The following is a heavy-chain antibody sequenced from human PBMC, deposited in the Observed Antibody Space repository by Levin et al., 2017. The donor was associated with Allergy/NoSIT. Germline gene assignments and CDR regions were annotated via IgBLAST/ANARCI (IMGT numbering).Heavy chain of an antibody. CDR2: INPNSGGT. CDR1: GYTFTGYY. Sequence: ASVKVSCKASGYTFTGYYMHWVRQAPGQGLEWMGWINPNSGGTNYAQKFQGRVTMTRDTSISTAYMELSRLRSDDTAVYFCARVGGARFGDALNYMDVWGKGTTVTVSS. J-gene: IGHJ6*03. D-gene: IGHD3-10*01. V-gene: IGHV1-2*02. CDR3: ARVGGARFGDALNYMDV.